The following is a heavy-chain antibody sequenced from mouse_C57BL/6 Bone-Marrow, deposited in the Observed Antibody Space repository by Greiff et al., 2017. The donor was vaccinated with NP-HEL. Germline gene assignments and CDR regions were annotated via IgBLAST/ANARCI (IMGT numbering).Heavy chain of an antibody. V-gene: IGHV1-61*01. Sequence: QVQLQQPGAELVRPGSSVKLSCKASGYTFTSYWMDWVKQRPGQGLEWIGNIYPSDSETHYNQKFKDKATLTVDKSSSTAYMQLSSLTSEDSAVYYCARRGYGSSYDWGQGTTLTVSS. CDR1: GYTFTSYW. J-gene: IGHJ2*01. CDR3: ARRGYGSSYD. D-gene: IGHD1-1*01. CDR2: IYPSDSET.